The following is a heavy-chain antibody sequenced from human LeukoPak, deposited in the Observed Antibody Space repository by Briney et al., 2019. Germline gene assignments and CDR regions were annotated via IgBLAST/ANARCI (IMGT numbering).Heavy chain of an antibody. CDR1: GGSINSRTSY. Sequence: SETLSLTCTVSGGSINSRTSYWGWVRQPPGKGLEWIGSMFHSGRAYHNPSLKSRVTISVDTFTNQFSLRLTSVTAADTARYFCVRHVGIVEGVLAWGPKPQTPTPAWYFDLWGRGALVTVSS. V-gene: IGHV4-39*07. CDR2: MFHSGRA. CDR3: VRHVGIVEGVLAWGPKPQTPTPAWYFDL. J-gene: IGHJ2*01. D-gene: IGHD3-16*02.